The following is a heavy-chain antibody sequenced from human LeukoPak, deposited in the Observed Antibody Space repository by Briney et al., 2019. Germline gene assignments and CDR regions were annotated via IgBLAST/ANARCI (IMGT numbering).Heavy chain of an antibody. CDR1: GFTVSNYY. D-gene: IGHD1-26*01. V-gene: IGHV3-53*01. CDR2: IYSGGST. CDR3: TRGLYSGSYCDH. J-gene: IGHJ4*02. Sequence: GGSLRLSCAASGFTVSNYYMTWVRQAPGKGLEWVSIIYSGGSTYYADSVKGRFTISRDKSKNTLYLQMNSLRVEDTAVYYCTRGLYSGSYCDHWGQGTLVTVSS.